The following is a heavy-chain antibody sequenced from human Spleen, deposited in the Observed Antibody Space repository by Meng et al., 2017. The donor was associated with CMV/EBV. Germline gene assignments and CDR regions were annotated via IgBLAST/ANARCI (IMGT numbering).Heavy chain of an antibody. V-gene: IGHV3-33*06. J-gene: IGHJ4*02. Sequence: GGSLRLSCAASGFTFSSFTMHWVRQAPGKGLEWVAVIWYDGSNKYYSDSVKGRFTISRDNSKNTLYLQMNSLRAEDTAVYYCAKDNWNYRSYFDYWGQGTLVTVSS. CDR1: GFTFSSFT. CDR3: AKDNWNYRSYFDY. CDR2: IWYDGSNK. D-gene: IGHD1-7*01.